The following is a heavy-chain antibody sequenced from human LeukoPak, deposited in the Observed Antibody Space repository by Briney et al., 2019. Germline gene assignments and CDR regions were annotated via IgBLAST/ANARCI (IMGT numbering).Heavy chain of an antibody. D-gene: IGHD6-19*01. CDR3: ARRSARGYLDH. J-gene: IGHJ4*02. Sequence: AGGPLRLSCGASSFLYSDFYMIWLRQATGRGLKGLLYLGNSGYIIYERESTKGRYTISRDNAKNSLYLQMSGLRTEDTAIYYCARRSARGYLDHWGQETLVTVPT. V-gene: IGHV3-11*04. CDR2: LGNSGYII. CDR1: SFLYSDFY.